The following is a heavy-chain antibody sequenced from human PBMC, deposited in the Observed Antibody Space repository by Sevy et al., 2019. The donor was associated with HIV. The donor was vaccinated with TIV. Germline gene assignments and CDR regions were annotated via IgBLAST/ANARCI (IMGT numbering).Heavy chain of an antibody. V-gene: IGHV3-11*01. CDR3: ARVGIGAAGGGFSAFDM. D-gene: IGHD6-13*01. J-gene: IGHJ3*02. Sequence: GGSLRLSCAASGFSFSDYYMTWIRQAPGKGLEWVSYISGSTNAIYYADSVKGRFIISRDNTKKSLYLQMNTLRAEDTAVYYCARVGIGAAGGGFSAFDMWGQGTMVTVSS. CDR2: ISGSTNAI. CDR1: GFSFSDYY.